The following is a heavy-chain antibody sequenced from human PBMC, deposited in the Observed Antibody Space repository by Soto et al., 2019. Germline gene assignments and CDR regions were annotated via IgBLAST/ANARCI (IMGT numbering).Heavy chain of an antibody. CDR3: ARDKDYYDSSGYYWEDY. V-gene: IGHV1-69*08. D-gene: IGHD3-22*01. CDR2: IIPILGIA. CDR1: GGTFSSYT. J-gene: IGHJ4*02. Sequence: QVQLVQSGAEVKKPGSSVKVSCKASGGTFSSYTISWVRQAPGQGLEWMGRIIPILGIANYAQKFQGRVTITADKSTSTAYMELSSLRSEDTAVYYCARDKDYYDSSGYYWEDYWVQGTLVTVSS.